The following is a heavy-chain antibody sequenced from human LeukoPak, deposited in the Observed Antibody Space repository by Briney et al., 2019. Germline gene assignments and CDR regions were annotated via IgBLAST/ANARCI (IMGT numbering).Heavy chain of an antibody. CDR1: GDILTELS. CDR3: ATLVVPAAKRGV. CDR2: FDPAAGTT. J-gene: IGHJ4*02. D-gene: IGHD2-2*01. V-gene: IGHV1-24*01. Sequence: ASVKVSCKVSGDILTELSIHWVRQTPGKGFEWMGGFDPAAGTTLYAQTFQDRIIMTEDTSTGTTSVELGSLTSGDTAIYYCATLVVPAAKRGVWGQGTLVTVSS.